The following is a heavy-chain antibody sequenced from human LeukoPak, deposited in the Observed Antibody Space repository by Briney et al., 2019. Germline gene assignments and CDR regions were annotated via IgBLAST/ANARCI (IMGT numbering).Heavy chain of an antibody. Sequence: PGGSLRLSCAASGFTFSSYAMSWVRQAPGKGLEWVSAISGSDGSTYYADSVKGRFTVSRGNSKNTLFLQMNSLRVGDTAIYYCAKERPINLNIVATRGHAFDLWGQGTMVTVSS. CDR2: ISGSDGST. CDR1: GFTFSSYA. V-gene: IGHV3-23*01. J-gene: IGHJ3*01. D-gene: IGHD5-12*01. CDR3: AKERPINLNIVATRGHAFDL.